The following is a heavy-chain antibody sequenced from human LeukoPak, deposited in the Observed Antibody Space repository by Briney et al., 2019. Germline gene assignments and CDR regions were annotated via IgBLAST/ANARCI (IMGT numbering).Heavy chain of an antibody. V-gene: IGHV1-2*02. CDR1: GYRFTSYY. CDR3: ARGPDYYESPYFQH. CDR2: LNPNSGDT. D-gene: IGHD3-22*01. J-gene: IGHJ1*01. Sequence: ASVKVSCKASGYRFTSYYMHWVRQAPGQGLEWMGWLNPNSGDTNYAQKFQGRVTMTRDTSINTLYMELSSLRSDDTAVYYCARGPDYYESPYFQHWGQGTRVTVSS.